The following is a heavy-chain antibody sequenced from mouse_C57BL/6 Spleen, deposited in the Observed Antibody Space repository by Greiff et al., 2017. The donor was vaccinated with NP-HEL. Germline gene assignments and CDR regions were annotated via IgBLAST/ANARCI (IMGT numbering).Heavy chain of an antibody. CDR3: ARGKDYDDGAMDY. V-gene: IGHV1-82*01. CDR1: GYAFSSSW. Sequence: QVQLQQSGPELVKPGASVKISCKASGYAFSSSWMNWVKQRPGKGLEWIGRIYPGDGDTNYNGKFKGKATLTADKSSSTAYMQLSSLTSEDSAVYFCARGKDYDDGAMDYWGQGTSVTVSS. J-gene: IGHJ4*01. CDR2: IYPGDGDT. D-gene: IGHD2-4*01.